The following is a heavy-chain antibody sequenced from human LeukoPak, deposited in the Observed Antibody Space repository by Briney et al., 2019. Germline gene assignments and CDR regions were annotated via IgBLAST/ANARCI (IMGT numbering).Heavy chain of an antibody. D-gene: IGHD3-22*01. CDR1: GFTFTSSA. V-gene: IGHV1-58*01. J-gene: IGHJ6*02. Sequence: GTSVKVSCKASGFTFTSSAVQWVRQARGQRLEWIGWIVVGSGNTNYAQKFQERVTITRDMSTSTAYMELSSLRSEDTAVYYCAADSRVDYYDSSGYYFDGMDVWGQGTTVTVSS. CDR2: IVVGSGNT. CDR3: AADSRVDYYDSSGYYFDGMDV.